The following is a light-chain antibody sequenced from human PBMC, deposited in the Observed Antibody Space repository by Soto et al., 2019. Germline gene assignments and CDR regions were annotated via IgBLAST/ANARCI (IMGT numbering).Light chain of an antibody. CDR3: QQYGSSGT. Sequence: EIVLTQSPGTLSLSPGERATLSCRASQSVRNNYLAWYQQKPGQAPRLLIYGASNRATGIPDRCSGSGSGTDFTLTISRLEPEDFAVYYCQQYGSSGTFGQGTKVEIK. CDR1: QSVRNNY. J-gene: IGKJ1*01. CDR2: GAS. V-gene: IGKV3-20*01.